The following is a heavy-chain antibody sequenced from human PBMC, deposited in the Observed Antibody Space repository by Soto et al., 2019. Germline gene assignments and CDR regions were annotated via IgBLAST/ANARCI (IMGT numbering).Heavy chain of an antibody. D-gene: IGHD6-13*01. V-gene: IGHV4-4*07. CDR1: GGSISSFY. CDR2: IYSGGRN. Sequence: SETLSLTCTVSGGSISSFYWNWIRQPAGKGLEWIGRIYSGGRNNYTPSLKSRVTMSVGTSKNQFSLRLSSVTAADTAMYYCARRSSRWDYWGQGTLVTVSS. J-gene: IGHJ4*02. CDR3: ARRSSRWDY.